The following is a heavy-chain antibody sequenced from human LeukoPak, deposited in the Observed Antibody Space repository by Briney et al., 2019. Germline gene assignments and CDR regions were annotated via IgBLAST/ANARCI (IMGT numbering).Heavy chain of an antibody. CDR3: AKDHDVWGSYRLYYFDY. D-gene: IGHD3-16*02. CDR1: GFTFSSYA. Sequence: KTGGSLRLPCAASGFTFSSYAMSWVRQAPGKGLEWVSAISGSGGSTYYADSVKGRFTISRDNSKNTLYLQMNSLRAEDTAVYYCAKDHDVWGSYRLYYFDYWGQGTLVTVSS. J-gene: IGHJ4*02. V-gene: IGHV3-23*01. CDR2: ISGSGGST.